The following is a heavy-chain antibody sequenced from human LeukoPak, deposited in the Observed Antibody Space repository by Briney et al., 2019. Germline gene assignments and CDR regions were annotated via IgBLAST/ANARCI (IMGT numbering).Heavy chain of an antibody. Sequence: GGSLRLSCTASGFIFSSYSMNWVRQAPGKGLEWVSSITTRSTYIYYADSLKGRFTISRDNAKNSLSLQMNSLRAEDTAVYYCARYYYDSSGYYYSDYWGQGTLVTVSS. CDR1: GFIFSSYS. D-gene: IGHD3-22*01. J-gene: IGHJ4*02. CDR2: ITTRSTYI. V-gene: IGHV3-21*01. CDR3: ARYYYDSSGYYYSDY.